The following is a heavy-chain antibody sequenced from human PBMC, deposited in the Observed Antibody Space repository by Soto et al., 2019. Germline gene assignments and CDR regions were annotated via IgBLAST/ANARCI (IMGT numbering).Heavy chain of an antibody. Sequence: QVQLQQWGAGPLRPLETLSLTCGVSGGAFSGYYWAWIRQSPGKGLEWIGDINDRGSINYNPSLKSRVSISVATSKNHHSATLRSVTAAATAVYSCARESHDILTGPPWAWSFDLWGRGTLVTVSS. D-gene: IGHD3-9*01. J-gene: IGHJ2*01. CDR1: GGAFSGYY. CDR3: ARESHDILTGPPWAWSFDL. V-gene: IGHV4-34*01. CDR2: INDRGSI.